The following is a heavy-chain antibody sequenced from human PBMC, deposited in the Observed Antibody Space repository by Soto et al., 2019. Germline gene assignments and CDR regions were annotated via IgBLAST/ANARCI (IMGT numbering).Heavy chain of an antibody. CDR1: GGSISSYY. Sequence: QVQLQESGPGLVKPSETLSLTCTVSGGSISSYYWSWIRQPPGKGLEWIGYIYYSGSTNYNPSLKSRVTISVDTSMTQFSLKLSSVTAADTAVYYCARSRGLIVATMGLNSWHFDLWGRGTLVTVSS. CDR3: ARSRGLIVATMGLNSWHFDL. J-gene: IGHJ2*01. CDR2: IYYSGST. D-gene: IGHD5-12*01. V-gene: IGHV4-59*01.